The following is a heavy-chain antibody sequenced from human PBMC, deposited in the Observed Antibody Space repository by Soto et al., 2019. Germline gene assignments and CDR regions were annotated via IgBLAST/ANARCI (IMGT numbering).Heavy chain of an antibody. CDR3: ARKGGSRRANWFDP. CDR2: MNPNSGNT. J-gene: IGHJ5*02. D-gene: IGHD6-13*01. CDR1: GYTFTSYD. V-gene: IGHV1-8*01. Sequence: ASVKVSCKASGYTFTSYDINWVRQATGQGLGWMGWMNPNSGNTGYAQKFQGRVTMTRNTSISTAYMELSSPRSEDTAVYYCARKGGSRRANWFDPWGQGTLVTVSS.